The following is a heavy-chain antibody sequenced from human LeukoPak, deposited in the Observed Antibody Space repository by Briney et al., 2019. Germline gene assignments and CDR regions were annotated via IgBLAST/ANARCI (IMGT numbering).Heavy chain of an antibody. J-gene: IGHJ4*02. CDR3: ARDRGPNAFDH. CDR2: MKQDGSEE. CDR1: GFAFSNYW. Sequence: GGSLRLSCAASGFAFSNYWLGWVRHAPGGGLEWVGNMKQDGSEEYFVESGRGRFTISRDNAKSSLDLQMNSLRGEDTGVYYCARDRGPNAFDHWGQGTLVTVSS. D-gene: IGHD3-10*01. V-gene: IGHV3-7*01.